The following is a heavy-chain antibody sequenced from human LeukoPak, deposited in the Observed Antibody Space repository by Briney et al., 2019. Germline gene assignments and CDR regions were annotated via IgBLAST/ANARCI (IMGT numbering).Heavy chain of an antibody. CDR1: GFTFSSYS. CDR2: ITGSSSTV. Sequence: PGGSLRLSCAASGFTFSSYSMNWVRQAPGKGLEWISYITGSSSTVYYADSVKGRFTISRDNSKNTLYLQMNSLRAEDTAVYYCANRGLYSGSYFSYWGQGTLVTVSS. CDR3: ANRGLYSGSYFSY. V-gene: IGHV3-48*01. J-gene: IGHJ4*02. D-gene: IGHD1-26*01.